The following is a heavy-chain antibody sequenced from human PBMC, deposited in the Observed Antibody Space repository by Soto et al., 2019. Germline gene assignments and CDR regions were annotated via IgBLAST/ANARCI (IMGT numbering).Heavy chain of an antibody. J-gene: IGHJ5*02. Sequence: QVQLQESGPGLVKPSQTLSLTCTVSGGSISSGGYYWSWIRQHPGKGLEWIGYIYYSGSTYYNPSLTSRXXXXXXXXXXXXXXXXXXXXXXXXXXXXXXXXXXXXXXXNWFDPWGQGTLVTVSS. CDR1: GGSISSGGYY. V-gene: IGHV4-31*03. CDR3: XXXXXXXXXXXNWFDP. CDR2: IYYSGST.